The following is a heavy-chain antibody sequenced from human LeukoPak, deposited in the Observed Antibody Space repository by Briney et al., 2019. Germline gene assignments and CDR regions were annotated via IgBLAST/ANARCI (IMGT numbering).Heavy chain of an antibody. CDR3: ARAHNRYCSSTSCYDQMMFDY. CDR2: ISAYNGNT. CDR1: GYTFTSYG. D-gene: IGHD2-2*01. J-gene: IGHJ4*02. Sequence: ASVKVSCTASGYTFTSYGISWVRQAPGQGLEWMGWISAYNGNTNYAQKLQGRVTMTTDTSTSTAYMELRSLRSDDTAVYYCARAHNRYCSSTSCYDQMMFDYWGQGTLVTVSS. V-gene: IGHV1-18*01.